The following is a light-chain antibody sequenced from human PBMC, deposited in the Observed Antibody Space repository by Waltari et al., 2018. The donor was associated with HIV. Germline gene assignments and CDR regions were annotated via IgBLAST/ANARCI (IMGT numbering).Light chain of an antibody. V-gene: IGKV3-15*01. CDR3: QQYNTWPLT. CDR1: RSVGSS. J-gene: IGKJ1*01. Sequence: EVVMTQSPATLLESPGKTANLSCRASRSVGSSLAWYRQKPGRGPRLLIYGASSRASDVPPTFSGSGAGTDFSLSISSLRSDDLGIYYCQQYNTWPLTFGRGTTVEIK. CDR2: GAS.